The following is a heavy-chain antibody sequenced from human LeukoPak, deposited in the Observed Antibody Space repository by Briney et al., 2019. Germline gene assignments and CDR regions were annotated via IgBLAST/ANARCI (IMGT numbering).Heavy chain of an antibody. V-gene: IGHV4-61*02. J-gene: IGHJ5*02. D-gene: IGHD4-17*01. CDR1: GGSITTGIYY. Sequence: SQTLSLTCSVSGGSITTGIYYWNWIRQPAGKGLEWIGRIYTSGSTNYNPSLKSRVAISVDTSKNQFSLKLSSVTAADTAVYYCAKITPGDYARERFNWFDPWGQGTLVTVSS. CDR3: AKITPGDYARERFNWFDP. CDR2: IYTSGST.